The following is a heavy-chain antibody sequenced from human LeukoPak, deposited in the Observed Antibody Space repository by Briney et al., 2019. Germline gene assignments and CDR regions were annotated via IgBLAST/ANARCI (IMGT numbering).Heavy chain of an antibody. CDR3: AGSGSHQKGTFDY. Sequence: SETLSLTCTVSGYSISSGYYWGWIRQPPGKGLEWIGYIYYSGSTNYNPSLKSRVTISVDTSKNQFSLELSSVTAADTAVYYCAGSGSHQKGTFDYWGQGTLVTVSS. J-gene: IGHJ4*02. V-gene: IGHV4-61*01. D-gene: IGHD1-26*01. CDR1: GYSISSGYY. CDR2: IYYSGST.